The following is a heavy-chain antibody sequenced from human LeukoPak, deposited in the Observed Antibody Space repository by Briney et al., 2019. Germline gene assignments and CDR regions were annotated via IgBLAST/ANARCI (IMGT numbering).Heavy chain of an antibody. Sequence: GGSLRLSCAASGFTFSSYDMNWVRQAPEKVLEWVSYISASGYTMYYADSVKGRFTISRDNAKNSLYLQMNSLRAEDTAVYFCARASRGVVMTAIYFDYWGQGTLVTVSS. CDR2: ISASGYTM. D-gene: IGHD2-21*02. CDR1: GFTFSSYD. V-gene: IGHV3-48*03. J-gene: IGHJ4*02. CDR3: ARASRGVVMTAIYFDY.